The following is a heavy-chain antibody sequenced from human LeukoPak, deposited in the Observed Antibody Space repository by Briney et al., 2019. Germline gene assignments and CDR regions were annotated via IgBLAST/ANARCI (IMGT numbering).Heavy chain of an antibody. CDR1: GFTFSSFA. Sequence: SGGSLRLSCAASGFTFSSFAMHWVRQAPGKGLEWVAVISYDGSNKYYADSVKGRFTISRDNSKNTLYLQMNSLRAEDTAVYYCARDLPPYYYDSSGLSWGQGTLVTVSS. CDR3: ARDLPPYYYDSSGLS. D-gene: IGHD3-22*01. J-gene: IGHJ5*02. CDR2: ISYDGSNK. V-gene: IGHV3-30-3*01.